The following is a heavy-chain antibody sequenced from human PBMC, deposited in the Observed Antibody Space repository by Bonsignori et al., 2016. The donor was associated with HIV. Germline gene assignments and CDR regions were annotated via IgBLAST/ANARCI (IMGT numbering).Heavy chain of an antibody. J-gene: IGHJ4*02. CDR3: ASNEWFGEFPEH. Sequence: VRQAPGKGLEWMGIIYPGDSDTRYSPSFQGQVTISADKSISTAYLQWSSLKASDTAMYYCASNEWFGEFPEHWGQGTLVTVSS. V-gene: IGHV5-51*01. D-gene: IGHD3-10*01. CDR2: IYPGDSDT.